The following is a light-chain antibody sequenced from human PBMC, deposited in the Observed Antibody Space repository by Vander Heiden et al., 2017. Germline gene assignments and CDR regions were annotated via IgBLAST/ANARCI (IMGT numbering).Light chain of an antibody. V-gene: IGLV2-11*01. Sequence: QSALTPPRPASGSPGQSVTISCTGTSSDVGSCNYVSWYQQHPGKAPKLMIYDVSKRPSGVPDRCSGSKSGNTAALTISGLQAEDEADYYCCSYAGSPPVFGTGTKVTVL. CDR1: SSDVGSCNY. CDR3: CSYAGSPPV. CDR2: DVS. J-gene: IGLJ1*01.